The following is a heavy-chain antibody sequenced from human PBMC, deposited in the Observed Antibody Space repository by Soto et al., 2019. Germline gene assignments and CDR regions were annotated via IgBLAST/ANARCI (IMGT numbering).Heavy chain of an antibody. CDR1: GYSFTSYW. V-gene: IGHV5-51*01. CDR2: IFPGDSDT. Sequence: PGESLKISCKGSGYSFTSYWIGWVRQMPGKGLEWMGIIFPGDSDTRYSPSCQGQVTSSADKSISTDYLQWSSLKASDTARYYCARHFGNCSSTSCYDAFDIWGQGTMVTVSS. D-gene: IGHD2-2*01. J-gene: IGHJ3*02. CDR3: ARHFGNCSSTSCYDAFDI.